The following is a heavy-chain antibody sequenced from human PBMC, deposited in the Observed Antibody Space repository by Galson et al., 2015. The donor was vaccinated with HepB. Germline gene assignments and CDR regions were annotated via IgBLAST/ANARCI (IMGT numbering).Heavy chain of an antibody. CDR3: ARSGSGSSDFDY. Sequence: QSGAEVKKPGESLKISCKGSGYRFSSYWIGWVRQMPGKGLEWMGTIYPGDSDTRYSPSFQGQVTISADKSISTAYLQWTSLRASDTAMYFCARSGSGSSDFDYWGQGTLVTVSS. V-gene: IGHV5-51*01. CDR1: GYRFSSYW. J-gene: IGHJ4*02. D-gene: IGHD3-10*01. CDR2: IYPGDSDT.